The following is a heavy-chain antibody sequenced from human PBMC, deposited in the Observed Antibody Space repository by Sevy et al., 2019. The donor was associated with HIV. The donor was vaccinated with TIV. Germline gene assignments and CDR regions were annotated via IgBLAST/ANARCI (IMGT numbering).Heavy chain of an antibody. J-gene: IGHJ6*02. V-gene: IGHV4-61*02. CDR3: ARDGIRRDYYHGMDV. Sequence: SETLSLTCTVSGDSISSGNHWWSWIRQPAGKGLEWIGRVYSSGRTMYNSSLKSRVTMSVDTSKNQFSLMLSSLIAADTAIYYCARDGIRRDYYHGMDVWGQGTTVTVSS. CDR1: GDSISSGNHW. D-gene: IGHD3-10*01. CDR2: VYSSGRT.